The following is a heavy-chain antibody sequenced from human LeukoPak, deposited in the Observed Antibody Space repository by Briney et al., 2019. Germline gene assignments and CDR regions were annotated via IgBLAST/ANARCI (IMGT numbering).Heavy chain of an antibody. CDR2: ISGSGVST. CDR1: GFTFNIYA. V-gene: IGHV3-23*01. J-gene: IGHJ4*02. Sequence: GGSLRLSCAASGFTFNIYAMNWVRQAPGKELEWVAAISGSGVSTRDADSVKGRFTISRDNSKNTLYLQMSSLRAEGTAVYHCAKDHMSSPVTYGYSFDSWGQGTLVTVSS. D-gene: IGHD5-18*01. CDR3: AKDHMSSPVTYGYSFDS.